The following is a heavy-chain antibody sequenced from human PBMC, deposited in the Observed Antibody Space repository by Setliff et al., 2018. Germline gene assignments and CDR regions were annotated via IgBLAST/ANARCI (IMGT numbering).Heavy chain of an antibody. J-gene: IGHJ4*02. CDR3: IVNMVRPVTGLDS. Sequence: ASVKVSCKASGHSLTSNHFHWCRQSPGKGLEWMGTINPNDGYTIYAPAFQGRVAMTTDTATGTAYMELSGLTSADTAIYYCIVNMVRPVTGLDSWCPGTLVTVSS. CDR1: GHSLTSNH. CDR2: INPNDGYT. D-gene: IGHD2-15*01. V-gene: IGHV1-46*01.